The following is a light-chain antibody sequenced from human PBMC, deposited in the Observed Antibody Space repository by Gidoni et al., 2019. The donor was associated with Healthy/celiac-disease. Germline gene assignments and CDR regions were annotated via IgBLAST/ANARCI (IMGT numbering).Light chain of an antibody. CDR3: QQYGSSSYT. CDR1: QSVSSSY. J-gene: IGKJ2*01. CDR2: GAS. V-gene: IGKV3-20*01. Sequence: ELVLTQSPGTRSLSPGERATLSCRASQSVSSSYLAWYQQKPVQAPRLLIYGASSRATGIPDRFSGSGSGTDFTLTISRLEPEDFAVYYCQQYGSSSYTFGQGTKLEIK.